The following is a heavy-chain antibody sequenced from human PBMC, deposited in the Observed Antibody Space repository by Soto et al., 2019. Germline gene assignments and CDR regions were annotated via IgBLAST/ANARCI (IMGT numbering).Heavy chain of an antibody. D-gene: IGHD2-2*01. Sequence: QVQLVQSGAEVKKPGSSVKVSCKASGGTFSSYAISWVRQAPGQGLEWMGGIIPISGTANYAQKFQGRVTITADESTSTAYMELSSLRSEDTAVYYCARSQGCSTSLEIYYYYYYGMDVWAKGPRSPSP. CDR3: ARSQGCSTSLEIYYYYYYGMDV. CDR2: IIPISGTA. CDR1: GGTFSSYA. V-gene: IGHV1-69*01. J-gene: IGHJ6*02.